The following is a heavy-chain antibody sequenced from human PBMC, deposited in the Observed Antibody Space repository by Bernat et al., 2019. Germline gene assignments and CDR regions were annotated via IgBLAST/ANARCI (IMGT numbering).Heavy chain of an antibody. CDR1: GYTFTGYY. D-gene: IGHD6-13*01. V-gene: IGHV1-2*04. CDR2: INPNSGGT. J-gene: IGHJ3*02. Sequence: QVQLVQSGAEVKKPGASVKVSCKASGYTFTGYYMHWVRQAPGQGLEWMGWINPNSGGTNYAQEFQGWVTMTRDTSISTAYMELSRLRSDDTAVYYCARERGIAAAGRDAFDIWGQGTMVTVSS. CDR3: ARERGIAAAGRDAFDI.